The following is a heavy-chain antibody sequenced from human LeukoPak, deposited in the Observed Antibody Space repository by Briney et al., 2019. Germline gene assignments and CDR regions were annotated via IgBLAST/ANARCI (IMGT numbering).Heavy chain of an antibody. Sequence: PGGSLRLSCAASGFTFSSYAMHWVRQAPGKGLEWVAFMSYDGSDKYYADSVKGRFTISRDNSKNTLYLQMNSLRPEDTAVYYCAKDEPGTYSPSDYWGQGTLVTVSS. V-gene: IGHV3-30*18. CDR3: AKDEPGTYSPSDY. J-gene: IGHJ4*02. CDR2: MSYDGSDK. D-gene: IGHD3-10*01. CDR1: GFTFSSYA.